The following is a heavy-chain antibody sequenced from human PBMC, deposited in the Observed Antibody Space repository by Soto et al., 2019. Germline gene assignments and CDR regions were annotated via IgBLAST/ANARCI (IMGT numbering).Heavy chain of an antibody. J-gene: IGHJ4*02. CDR2: IYYSGST. V-gene: IGHV4-39*01. CDR3: ARVEILAGYQNGYFDY. Sequence: SETLSLTCTVSGGSISSSSYYWGWIRQPPGKGLEWIGSIYYSGSTYYNPSLKSRVTISVDTSKNQFSLKLKSMTAADTAVYYCARVEILAGYQNGYFDYWGQGTLVTVS. CDR1: GGSISSSSYY. D-gene: IGHD3-9*01.